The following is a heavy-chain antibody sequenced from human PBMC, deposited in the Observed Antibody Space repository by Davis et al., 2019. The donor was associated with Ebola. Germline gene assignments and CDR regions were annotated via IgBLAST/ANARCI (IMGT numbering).Heavy chain of an antibody. CDR3: AKDFSRSWFGQQLGYYDGMDG. V-gene: IGHV3-9*01. J-gene: IGHJ6*02. D-gene: IGHD6-13*01. CDR1: GFTFDDNA. Sequence: PGGSLRLSCTASGFTFDDNATHRVMHAPGKGLKWPSGISWTRGSIGYADSVKGRCTISRDNAKNALYLHMNSLRAEDTALYYCAKDFSRSWFGQQLGYYDGMDGWGRGTTVTVSS. CDR2: ISWTRGSI.